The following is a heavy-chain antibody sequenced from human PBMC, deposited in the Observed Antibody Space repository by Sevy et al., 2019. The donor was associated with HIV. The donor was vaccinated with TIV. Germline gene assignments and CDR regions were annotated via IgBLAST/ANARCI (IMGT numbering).Heavy chain of an antibody. CDR3: ARACGGRSGWFDP. J-gene: IGHJ5*02. CDR1: GYTFTSYY. D-gene: IGHD2-15*01. V-gene: IGHV1-46*01. CDR2: VNPSGGST. Sequence: ATVKVSCKASGYTFTSYYMNWVRQAPGQGLEWMGIVNPSGGSTSYAQKFQGRVTMTRDTSTSTVYMELSRLRSEDTAVYYCARACGGRSGWFDPWGQGTLVTVSS.